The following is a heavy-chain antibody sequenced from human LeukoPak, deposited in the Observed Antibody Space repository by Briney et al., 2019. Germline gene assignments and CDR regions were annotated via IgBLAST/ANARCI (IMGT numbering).Heavy chain of an antibody. CDR1: GFTFSSYA. CDR3: AKDPEDSGSYWPLDY. J-gene: IGHJ4*02. CDR2: ISGSGGST. D-gene: IGHD1-26*01. Sequence: GGSLRLSCAASGFTFSSYAMSWVRQAPGKRLEWVSAISGSGGSTYYADSVKGRFTISRDNSKNTLYLQMNSLRAEDTAVYYCAKDPEDSGSYWPLDYWGQGTLVTVSS. V-gene: IGHV3-23*01.